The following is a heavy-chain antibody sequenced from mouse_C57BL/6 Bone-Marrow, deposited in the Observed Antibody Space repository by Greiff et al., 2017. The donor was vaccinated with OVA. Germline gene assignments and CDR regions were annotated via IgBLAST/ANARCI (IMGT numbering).Heavy chain of an antibody. D-gene: IGHD4-1*01. Sequence: VQLQQPGTELVKPGASVKLSCKASGYTFTSYWMHWVKQRPGQGLEWIGNINPSNGGTNYNEKFKSKATLTVDTSSSTAYMQLSSLTSEDAAVSYCARTGTSSWFAYWGQGTLLTVSA. V-gene: IGHV1-53*01. CDR1: GYTFTSYW. J-gene: IGHJ3*01. CDR3: ARTGTSSWFAY. CDR2: INPSNGGT.